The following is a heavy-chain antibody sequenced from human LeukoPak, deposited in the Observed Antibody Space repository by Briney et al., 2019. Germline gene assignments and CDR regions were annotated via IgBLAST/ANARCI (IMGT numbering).Heavy chain of an antibody. CDR3: ARIGLTDYGGYPLHFDY. Sequence: SETLSLTCAVYGGSFSGYYWSWIRQPPGKGLEWIGEINHSGSTNYNPSLKSRVTISVDTSKNQFSLKLSSVTAADTAVYYCARIGLTDYGGYPLHFDYWGQGTLVTVSS. CDR2: INHSGST. CDR1: GGSFSGYY. J-gene: IGHJ4*02. D-gene: IGHD4-17*01. V-gene: IGHV4-34*01.